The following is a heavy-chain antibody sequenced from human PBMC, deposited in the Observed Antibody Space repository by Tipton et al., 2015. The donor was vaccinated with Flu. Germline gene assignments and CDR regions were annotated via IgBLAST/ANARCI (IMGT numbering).Heavy chain of an antibody. J-gene: IGHJ3*02. Sequence: TLSLTCTVSGGSISSYYWGWIRQPPGKGLEWIGSIYHSGSTYYNPSLKSRVTISVDTSKNQFSLKLSSVTAADTAVYYCARALGAAHAFDIWGQGTMVTVSS. CDR3: ARALGAAHAFDI. CDR1: GGSISSYY. V-gene: IGHV4-38-2*02. D-gene: IGHD1-26*01. CDR2: IYHSGST.